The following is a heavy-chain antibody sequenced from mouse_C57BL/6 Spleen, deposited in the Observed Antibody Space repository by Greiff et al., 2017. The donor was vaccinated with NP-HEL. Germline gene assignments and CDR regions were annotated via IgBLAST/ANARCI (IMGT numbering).Heavy chain of an antibody. CDR1: GFTFSDYG. V-gene: IGHV5-17*01. CDR2: ISSGSSTI. J-gene: IGHJ4*01. Sequence: VQLKESGGGLVKPGGSLKLSCAAPGFTFSDYGMHWVRQAPEKGLEWVAYISSGSSTIYYADTVKGRFTISRDNAKNTLCLKMTSLRSEDTAMYYCAGGHRIGLIPVYAMDYWGQGTSVTVSS. CDR3: AGGHRIGLIPVYAMDY. D-gene: IGHD5-1-1*01.